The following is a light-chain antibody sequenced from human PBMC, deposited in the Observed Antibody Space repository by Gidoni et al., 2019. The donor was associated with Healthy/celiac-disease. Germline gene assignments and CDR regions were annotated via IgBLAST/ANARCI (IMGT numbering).Light chain of an antibody. CDR2: DVS. Sequence: QSALTQPASVSGSPGQSLTISCTGTSSDVGCYNYVSWYQQHPGKAPKLMIYDVSNRASGVSNRFSGSKSGNTASLTISGLQAEDEADYYCSSYTSSSTLVFGGGTKLTVL. V-gene: IGLV2-14*01. CDR1: SSDVGCYNY. J-gene: IGLJ2*01. CDR3: SSYTSSSTLV.